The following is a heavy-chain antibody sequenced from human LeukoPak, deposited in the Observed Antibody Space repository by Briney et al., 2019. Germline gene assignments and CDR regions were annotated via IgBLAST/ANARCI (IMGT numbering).Heavy chain of an antibody. Sequence: PGGSLRLSCAASGFTSSSYAMSWVRQAPGKGLEWVSAISGSGGSTYYADSVKGRFTISRDNSKNTLYLQMNTLRAEDTAVYYCAKGSGSYENDWFEPWGQGTLVTVSS. V-gene: IGHV3-23*01. D-gene: IGHD1-26*01. CDR1: GFTSSSYA. CDR2: ISGSGGST. CDR3: AKGSGSYENDWFEP. J-gene: IGHJ5*02.